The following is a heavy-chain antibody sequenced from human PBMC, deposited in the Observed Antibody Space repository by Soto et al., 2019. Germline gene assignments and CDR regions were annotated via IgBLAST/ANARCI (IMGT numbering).Heavy chain of an antibody. V-gene: IGHV3-7*01. D-gene: IGHD5-12*01. J-gene: IGHJ6*03. CDR1: GFTFSSYW. CDR2: IKQDGSEK. CDR3: ARDRSGYDRPYYYYYYMDV. Sequence: GGSLRLSCAASGFTFSSYWMSWVRQAPGKGLEWVANIKQDGSEKNYVDSVKGRFTISRDNAKNSLYLQMNSLRAEDTAVYYCARDRSGYDRPYYYYYYMDVWGKGTTVTVSS.